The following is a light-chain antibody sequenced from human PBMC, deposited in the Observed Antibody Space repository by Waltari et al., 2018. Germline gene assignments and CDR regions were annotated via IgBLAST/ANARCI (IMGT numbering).Light chain of an antibody. CDR2: GKN. CDR1: SLRRYY. CDR3: NSRDSNNNRVF. J-gene: IGLJ2*01. Sequence: SSELTQDPAVSVDLGQTVSITCQGDSLRRYYASWYQQKPRQAPLLVIYGKNSRPSGIPDRFSGSSSGNTASLTITGAQAEDEADYYCNSRDSNNNRVFFGGGTKLTVL. V-gene: IGLV3-19*01.